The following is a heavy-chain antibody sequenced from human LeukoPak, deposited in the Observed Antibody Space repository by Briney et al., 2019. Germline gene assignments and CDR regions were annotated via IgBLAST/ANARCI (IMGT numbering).Heavy chain of an antibody. D-gene: IGHD4-23*01. V-gene: IGHV3-23*01. CDR2: ISGSGAGT. CDR3: ARVRGGNRGDAFDI. CDR1: GFTFSTSW. J-gene: IGHJ3*02. Sequence: GGSLRLSCAASGFTFSTSWMTWVRQAPGKGLDWVSSISGSGAGTYYADSVKGRFTISRDNSKNTLYVQMKSLGAEDTALYYCARVRGGNRGDAFDIWGQGTMVTVSS.